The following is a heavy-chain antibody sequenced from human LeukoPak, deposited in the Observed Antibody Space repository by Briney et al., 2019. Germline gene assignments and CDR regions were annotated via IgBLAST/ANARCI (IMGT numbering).Heavy chain of an antibody. Sequence: ASVKVSCKASGYTFTSYGISWVRQAPGQGLEWMGWISAYNGNTNYAQKLQGRVTMTTDTSTSTAYMELRSLRSDDPAVYYCARASGYYDSSGPDYWGQGTLVTVSS. CDR2: ISAYNGNT. D-gene: IGHD3-22*01. V-gene: IGHV1-18*01. J-gene: IGHJ4*02. CDR3: ARASGYYDSSGPDY. CDR1: GYTFTSYG.